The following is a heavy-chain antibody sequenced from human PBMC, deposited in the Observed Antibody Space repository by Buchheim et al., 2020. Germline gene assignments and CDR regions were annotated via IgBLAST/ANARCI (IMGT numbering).Heavy chain of an antibody. CDR2: ITSKTDGGTT. Sequence: EVQLVESGGGLVKPGGSLRLSCAASGFTFNNAWMNWVRQVPGKGLEWVGRITSKTDGGTTDYAAPVKGRFTISRADSKNTLYLQMNSLKTEDTAVYYCSTERYPDWGQGTL. V-gene: IGHV3-15*07. J-gene: IGHJ4*02. CDR1: GFTFNNAW. CDR3: STERYPD. D-gene: IGHD2-15*01.